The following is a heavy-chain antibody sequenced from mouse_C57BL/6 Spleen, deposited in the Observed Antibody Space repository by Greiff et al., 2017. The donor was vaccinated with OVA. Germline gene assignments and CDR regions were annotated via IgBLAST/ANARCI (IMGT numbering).Heavy chain of an antibody. CDR1: GFTFSSYA. Sequence: EVKLVESGGGLVKPGGSLKLSCAASGFTFSSYAMSWVRQTPEKRLEWVATISDGGSYTYYPDNVKGRFTISRDNAKNNLYLQMGHLKSEDTAMYYCASAKEGFDYWGQGTTLTVSS. V-gene: IGHV5-4*03. CDR2: ISDGGSYT. J-gene: IGHJ2*01. D-gene: IGHD3-1*01. CDR3: ASAKEGFDY.